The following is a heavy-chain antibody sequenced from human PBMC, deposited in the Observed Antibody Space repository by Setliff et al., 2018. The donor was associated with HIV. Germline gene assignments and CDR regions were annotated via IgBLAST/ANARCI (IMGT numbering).Heavy chain of an antibody. CDR3: ARHGATTIDV. D-gene: IGHD1-26*01. V-gene: IGHV5-10-1*01. CDR1: GYSFTSYW. CDR2: IDPSDSYT. Sequence: PGESLKISCKGSGYSFTSYWITWVRQMPGKGLEWMGKIDPSDSYTNYSPSFQGHATISADKSISTAYLQWSSLKASDTAMYYCARHGATTIDVWGNGTTVTVS. J-gene: IGHJ6*04.